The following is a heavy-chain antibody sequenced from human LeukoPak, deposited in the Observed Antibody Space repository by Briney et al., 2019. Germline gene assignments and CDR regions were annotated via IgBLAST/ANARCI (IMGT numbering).Heavy chain of an antibody. Sequence: ASVKVSCKASGYTFTGYYMHWVRQAPGQGLEWMGWINTNTGNPTYAQGFTGRFVFSLDTSVSTAYLQISSLKAEDTAVYYCAREQGDYYDSSGPGAFDIWGQGTMVTVSS. CDR2: INTNTGNP. CDR1: GYTFTGYY. V-gene: IGHV7-4-1*02. D-gene: IGHD3-22*01. CDR3: AREQGDYYDSSGPGAFDI. J-gene: IGHJ3*02.